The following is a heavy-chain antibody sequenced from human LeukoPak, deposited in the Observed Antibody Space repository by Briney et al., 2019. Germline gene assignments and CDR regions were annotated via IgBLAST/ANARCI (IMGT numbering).Heavy chain of an antibody. Sequence: PGGSLRLSCAASGFTFSSYSMNWVRQAPGKGLEWVSYISSSGNTIYYPDSVKGRFTVSRDNAKNSLYLQMNSLRAEDSALYYCARGNDGLNVWGHGTTVTVSS. D-gene: IGHD4-17*01. V-gene: IGHV3-48*04. CDR1: GFTFSSYS. CDR2: ISSSGNTI. CDR3: ARGNDGLNV. J-gene: IGHJ6*02.